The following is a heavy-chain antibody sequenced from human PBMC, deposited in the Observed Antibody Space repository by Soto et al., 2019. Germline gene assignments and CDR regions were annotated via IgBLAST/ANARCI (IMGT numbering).Heavy chain of an antibody. J-gene: IGHJ3*01. V-gene: IGHV3-9*01. CDR3: VRDDAFDL. Sequence: EVQLVESGGGLVQPGRSLRLSCAASGFTFDAYPMHWVRPAPGKGLEWVAGLAWDGGSIEYVDSVEGRFTISRDNAKNSLYLQMSSLRDEDTALYYCVRDDAFDLWGQGTQVTVSS. CDR2: LAWDGGSI. CDR1: GFTFDAYP.